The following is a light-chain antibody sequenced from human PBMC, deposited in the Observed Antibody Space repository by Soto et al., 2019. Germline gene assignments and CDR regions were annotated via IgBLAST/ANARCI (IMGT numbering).Light chain of an antibody. CDR2: WAS. CDR1: QSVLYSSNNRNY. CDR3: QQYYNKQPT. Sequence: IVMTQSPDSLAVSLGERVTINCKSSQSVLYSSNNRNYLAWYQQKPGQPPKLLIYWASTRESVVPDRFSGSGSGTDFTLTISSLQAEDVAVYYCQQYYNKQPTFGGGTKVDIK. J-gene: IGKJ4*01. V-gene: IGKV4-1*01.